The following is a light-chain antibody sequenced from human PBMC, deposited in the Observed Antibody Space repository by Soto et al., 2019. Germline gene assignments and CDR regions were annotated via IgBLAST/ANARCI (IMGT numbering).Light chain of an antibody. V-gene: IGKV2-28*01. CDR1: QSLLHSNGYNY. J-gene: IGKJ4*01. Sequence: DIVMTKSPLSLPVTPGEPASISCRSSQSLLHSNGYNYLDWYLQKPGQSPQLLIYLGSNRASGVADRFSGSGSGTDFTLKSSRVEAEDVGVYYCMQALQTQLTFGGGTKVEI. CDR2: LGS. CDR3: MQALQTQLT.